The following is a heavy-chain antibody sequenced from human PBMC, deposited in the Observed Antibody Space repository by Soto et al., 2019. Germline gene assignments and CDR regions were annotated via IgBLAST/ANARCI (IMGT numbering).Heavy chain of an antibody. Sequence: PSETLSLTCTVSGGAIISYYCILIRHPPGKGLEYIVYIYYSGSTNSNPSLKSRVTISVDTSKNQFSLKLSSVTAADTAVYYCTRGYQGSGYIAFDIWGQGTMVTVSS. D-gene: IGHD3-22*01. CDR2: IYYSGST. CDR3: TRGYQGSGYIAFDI. V-gene: IGHV4-59*01. J-gene: IGHJ3*02. CDR1: GGAIISYY.